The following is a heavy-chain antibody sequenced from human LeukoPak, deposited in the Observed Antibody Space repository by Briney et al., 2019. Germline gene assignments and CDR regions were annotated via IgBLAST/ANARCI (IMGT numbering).Heavy chain of an antibody. CDR3: TRFEYYDFWSGYRRGHYFDY. V-gene: IGHV5-51*01. CDR1: GYIVTSYW. Sequence: GESLKISCKGSGYIVTSYWIGCVRQMPGKGLEWMGIIYPGDSDTGYSPSFQGQVTISADKSISTAYLQWSSLKASDTAMYYCTRFEYYDFWSGYRRGHYFDYWGQGTLVTVSS. CDR2: IYPGDSDT. J-gene: IGHJ4*02. D-gene: IGHD3-3*01.